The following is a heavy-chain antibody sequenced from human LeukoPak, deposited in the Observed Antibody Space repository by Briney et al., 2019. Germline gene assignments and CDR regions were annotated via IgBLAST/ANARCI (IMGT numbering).Heavy chain of an antibody. CDR1: GFNFVDYA. Sequence: GGSLRLSCAASGFNFVDYAMHWVRQVPGKGLEWVSGISYNSGTIVYADSVKGRFTISRDNAKNSLYLQMNSLRAEDTAVYYCARDDTHYGSSGSFYDAFDIWGQGTMVTVSS. D-gene: IGHD3-22*01. CDR3: ARDDTHYGSSGSFYDAFDI. V-gene: IGHV3-9*01. J-gene: IGHJ3*02. CDR2: ISYNSGTI.